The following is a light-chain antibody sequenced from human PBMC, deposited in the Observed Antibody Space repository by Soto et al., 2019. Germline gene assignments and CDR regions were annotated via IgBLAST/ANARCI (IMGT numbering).Light chain of an antibody. CDR2: DVS. CDR1: SSDVGDYNY. V-gene: IGLV2-14*01. CDR3: SSYTSSSTRV. Sequence: QSALTQPASVSGSPGQSITIXXTGTSSDVGDYNYVSWYQQHPGKAPKLMIFDVSNRPSGVSNRFSGSKSGNTASLTISGLQTEDEADYYCSSYTSSSTRVFGTGTKLTVL. J-gene: IGLJ1*01.